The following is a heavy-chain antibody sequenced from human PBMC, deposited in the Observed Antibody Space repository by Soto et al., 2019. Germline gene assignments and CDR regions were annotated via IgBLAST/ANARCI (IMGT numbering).Heavy chain of an antibody. CDR3: AIARTARSRSPYGMDV. J-gene: IGHJ6*02. CDR1: GGTFSSYA. CDR2: IIPIFGTA. V-gene: IGHV1-69*01. D-gene: IGHD6-6*01. Sequence: QVQLVQSGAEVKKPGSSVKVSCKASGGTFSSYAISWVRQAPGQGLEWMGGIIPIFGTANYAQKFQGRVTITADESTSTAYMELSSLRSEDAAVYYCAIARTARSRSPYGMDVWGQGTTVTVSS.